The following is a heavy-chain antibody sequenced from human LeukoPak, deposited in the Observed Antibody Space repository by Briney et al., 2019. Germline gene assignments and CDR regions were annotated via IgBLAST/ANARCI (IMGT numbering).Heavy chain of an antibody. Sequence: GASVKVSCEASGYTFTSYGISWVRQAPGQGLEWMGWISAYNGNTNYAQKLQGRVTMTTDTSTSTAYMELRSLRSDDTAVYYCARDRWPVTRIQYYYSMDVWGKGTTVTVSS. V-gene: IGHV1-18*01. CDR1: GYTFTSYG. CDR2: ISAYNGNT. D-gene: IGHD4-17*01. J-gene: IGHJ6*03. CDR3: ARDRWPVTRIQYYYSMDV.